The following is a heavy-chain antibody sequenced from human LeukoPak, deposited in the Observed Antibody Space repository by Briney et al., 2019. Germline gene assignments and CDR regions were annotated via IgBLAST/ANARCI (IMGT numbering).Heavy chain of an antibody. CDR1: GFTFSSYG. J-gene: IGHJ4*02. V-gene: IGHV3-30*18. CDR2: ISYDGSSK. CDR3: AKVVGVYYFDY. D-gene: IGHD2-15*01. Sequence: GMSLRLSCVASGFTFSSYGMHWVRQAPGKGLEWVAVISYDGSSKYFADSVKGRFTISRDNSKNTLYLQMNSLRAEDTAVYYCAKVVGVYYFDYWGQGTLVTVSS.